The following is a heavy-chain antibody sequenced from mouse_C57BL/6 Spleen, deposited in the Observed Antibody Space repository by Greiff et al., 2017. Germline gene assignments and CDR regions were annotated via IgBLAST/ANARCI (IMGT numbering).Heavy chain of an antibody. Sequence: EVKLMESGGGLVKPGGSLKLSCAASGFTFSSYAMSWVRQTPEKRLEWVATISDGGSYTYYPDNVKGRFTISRDNAKNNLYLQMSHLKSEDTAMYYCARDYWFAYWGQGTLVTVSA. CDR1: GFTFSSYA. V-gene: IGHV5-4*01. CDR2: ISDGGSYT. CDR3: ARDYWFAY. J-gene: IGHJ3*01.